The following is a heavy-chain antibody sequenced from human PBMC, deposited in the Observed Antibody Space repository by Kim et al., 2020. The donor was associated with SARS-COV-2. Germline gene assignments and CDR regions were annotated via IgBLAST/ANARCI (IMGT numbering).Heavy chain of an antibody. J-gene: IGHJ4*02. Sequence: SVKVSCQASGGSFSRYTLSWVRQAPGQGLEWMGGIIPIFGAAKYAQKFQGRVTITADESTSTAYMELSSLRSEDTAVYYCARDGQDTFDYWGQGTLVTVSS. CDR1: GGSFSRYT. V-gene: IGHV1-69*13. CDR2: IIPIFGAA. CDR3: ARDGQDTFDY.